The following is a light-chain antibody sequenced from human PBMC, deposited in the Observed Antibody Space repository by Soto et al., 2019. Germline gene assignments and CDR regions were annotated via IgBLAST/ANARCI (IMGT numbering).Light chain of an antibody. V-gene: IGLV1-44*01. J-gene: IGLJ1*01. CDR2: SNN. Sequence: QSVLTQPPSASGTPGQRVTISCSGSSSNIGSNTVNWYQQLPGTAPKLLIYSNNQRPSEVPDRFSGSKSGTSASLAISGLQSEDEADYYCAAWDDSLNGHYVFGTGTKLTVL. CDR3: AAWDDSLNGHYV. CDR1: SSNIGSNT.